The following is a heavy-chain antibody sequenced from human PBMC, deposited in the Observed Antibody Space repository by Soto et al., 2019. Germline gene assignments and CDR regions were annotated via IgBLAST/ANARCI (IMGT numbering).Heavy chain of an antibody. D-gene: IGHD4-17*01. CDR2: ISSSSSYI. J-gene: IGHJ4*02. V-gene: IGHV3-21*01. Sequence: EVQLVESGGGLVKPGGSLRLSCAASGFTFSSYSMNWVRQAPGKGLEWVSSISSSSSYIYYADSVKGRFTISRDNAKNSLCLQMNSLRAEDTAVYYCARDKAVTTSFDYWGQGTLVTVSS. CDR1: GFTFSSYS. CDR3: ARDKAVTTSFDY.